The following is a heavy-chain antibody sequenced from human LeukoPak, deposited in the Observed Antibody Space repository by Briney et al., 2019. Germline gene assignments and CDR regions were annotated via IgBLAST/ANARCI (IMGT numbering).Heavy chain of an antibody. J-gene: IGHJ3*02. V-gene: IGHV1-18*01. CDR2: ISAYNGNT. Sequence: ASVKASCKASGYTFTSYGISWVRQAPGQGLEWMGWISAYNGNTNYAQKLQGRVTMTTDTSTSTAYMELRSLRSDDTAVYYCASPLGREKNDAFDIWGQGTMVTVSS. CDR3: ASPLGREKNDAFDI. CDR1: GYTFTSYG.